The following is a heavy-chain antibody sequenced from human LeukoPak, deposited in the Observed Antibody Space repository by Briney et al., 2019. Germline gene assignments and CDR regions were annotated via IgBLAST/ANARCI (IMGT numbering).Heavy chain of an antibody. V-gene: IGHV2-70*04. CDR1: GFSLSTSGMR. D-gene: IGHD1-26*01. CDR3: ARMGGNYQFDS. Sequence: SGPTLVNPTQTLTLTCTFSGFSLSTSGMRVTWIRQPPGKALEWLARIDWNDDKFYSTSLKTRLTISKDTSKSQVVLTMTNVDPVETGTYYCARMGGNYQFDSWGQGTLVTVSS. CDR2: IDWNDDK. J-gene: IGHJ4*02.